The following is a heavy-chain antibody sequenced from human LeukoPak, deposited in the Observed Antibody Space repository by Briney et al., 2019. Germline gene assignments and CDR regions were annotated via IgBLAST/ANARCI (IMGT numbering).Heavy chain of an antibody. V-gene: IGHV3-48*04. CDR3: ARGGGRSGEDDY. Sequence: GGCLRLSCAASGFTFSTYSMNWVSHAPGKGLGWGSYISSSSRTIYYADFVKGRFTTSRDNAKNSLYLQMNSLRAEDTAVYYCARGGGRSGEDDYWGRGTLVTVSS. D-gene: IGHD2-15*01. CDR1: GFTFSTYS. CDR2: ISSSSRTI. J-gene: IGHJ4*02.